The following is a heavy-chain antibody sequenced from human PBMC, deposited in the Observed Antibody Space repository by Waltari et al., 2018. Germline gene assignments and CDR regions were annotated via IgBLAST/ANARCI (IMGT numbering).Heavy chain of an antibody. D-gene: IGHD1-1*01. V-gene: IGHV4-30-4*08. CDR1: GDSVTTGDYY. CDR3: ARDHAWAATAF. J-gene: IGHJ4*02. Sequence: QVHLQESGPGLLTPSQTLSLSCTVSGDSVTTGDYYWTWIRQPPGKGLEWLGYIHTREPAYNPSLKGRAAISIDTSNNQFSLTLMSLTAADTAIYYCARDHAWAATAFWGQGTLVTVSS. CDR2: IHTREP.